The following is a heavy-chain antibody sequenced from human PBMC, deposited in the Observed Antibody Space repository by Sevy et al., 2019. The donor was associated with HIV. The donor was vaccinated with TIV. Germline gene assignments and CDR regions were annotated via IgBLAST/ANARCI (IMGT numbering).Heavy chain of an antibody. J-gene: IGHJ4*02. Sequence: GGSLRLSCAASGFTFSYYNMNWVRQAPGKGLEWVSSISSGSSYIFYVDSVKGRFTISRDNAKDSLFLQMNSLRAEDTAVYYCARNLDYYASGPPDSWGRGTLFTVSS. CDR1: GFTFSYYN. CDR3: ARNLDYYASGPPDS. D-gene: IGHD3-10*01. CDR2: ISSGSSYI. V-gene: IGHV3-21*01.